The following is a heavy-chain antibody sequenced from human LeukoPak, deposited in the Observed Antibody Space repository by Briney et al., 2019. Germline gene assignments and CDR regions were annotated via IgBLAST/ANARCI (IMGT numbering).Heavy chain of an antibody. D-gene: IGHD2-2*01. CDR2: IYYSGST. CDR1: GGSISIYY. CDR3: AREYQLLFGMDV. J-gene: IGHJ6*02. V-gene: IGHV4-59*12. Sequence: SETLSLTCTVSGGSISIYYWSWIRQPPGKGLEWIGYIYYSGSTNYNPSLKSRVTISVDTSKNQFSLKLSSVTAADTAVYYCAREYQLLFGMDVWGQGTTVTVSS.